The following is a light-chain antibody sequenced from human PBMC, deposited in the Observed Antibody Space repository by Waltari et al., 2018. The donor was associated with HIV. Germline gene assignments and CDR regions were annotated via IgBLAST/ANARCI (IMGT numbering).Light chain of an antibody. V-gene: IGKV3-15*01. J-gene: IGKJ1*01. CDR2: GAS. Sequence: EIVMTQSPATLSVSPGDRGTLSCRASQSVSSNLAWYQQRPGQAPRLLIFGASTRATGIPARFSGSGSGTEFSLTISSLQSEDFAVYYCQQYNSWPPAWTFGQGTNVEIK. CDR1: QSVSSN. CDR3: QQYNSWPPAWT.